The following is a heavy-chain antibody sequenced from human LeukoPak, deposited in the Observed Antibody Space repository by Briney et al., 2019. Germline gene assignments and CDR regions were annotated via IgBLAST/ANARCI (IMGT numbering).Heavy chain of an antibody. CDR3: ARVSYYGSNWFDP. D-gene: IGHD3-10*01. CDR1: GGSINTYY. V-gene: IGHV4-59*06. Sequence: SETLSFTCTAPGGSINTYYWSWLRQPPGKGLEWIGYIYYSGSTYYNPSLKSRVTISVDTSKNQFSLKLSSVTAADTAVYYCARVSYYGSNWFDPWGQGTLVTVSS. CDR2: IYYSGST. J-gene: IGHJ5*02.